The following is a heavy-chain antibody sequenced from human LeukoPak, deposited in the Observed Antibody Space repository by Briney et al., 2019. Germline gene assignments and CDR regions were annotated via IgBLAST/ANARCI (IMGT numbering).Heavy chain of an antibody. CDR1: GFTFSSYS. CDR3: ARDGACSSTSCHGISEG. V-gene: IGHV3-21*01. D-gene: IGHD2-2*01. CDR2: IGSSSSYI. Sequence: PGGSLRLSCAASGFTFSSYSMDWVRQAPGKGLEWVSSIGSSSSYIYYADSVKGRFTISRDNAKNSLYLQMNSLRAEDTAVYYCARDGACSSTSCHGISEGWGQGTLVTVSS. J-gene: IGHJ4*02.